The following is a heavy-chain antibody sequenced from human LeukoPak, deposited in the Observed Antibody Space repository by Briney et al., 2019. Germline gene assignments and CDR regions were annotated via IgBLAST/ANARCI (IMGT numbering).Heavy chain of an antibody. D-gene: IGHD2-2*01. V-gene: IGHV4-59*11. CDR2: IYYSGST. J-gene: IGHJ4*02. Sequence: SETLSPTCTVSGGSISSHYWSWIRQPPGKGLEWIGYIYYSGSTNYNPSLKSRVTISVDTSKNQFSLKLSSVTAADTAVYYCARGYCSSTSCYLRYWGQGTLVTVSS. CDR1: GGSISSHY. CDR3: ARGYCSSTSCYLRY.